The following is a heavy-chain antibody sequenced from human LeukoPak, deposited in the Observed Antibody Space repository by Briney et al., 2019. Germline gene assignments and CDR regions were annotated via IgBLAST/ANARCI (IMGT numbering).Heavy chain of an antibody. D-gene: IGHD3-10*01. CDR1: GYTFTSYG. Sequence: GASVKVSCKASGYTFTSYGIIWVRQAPGQGLEWMGGISVYIGKTEYSQKFLDRVTMTTDTSTSTAYMELRSLRSDDTAVYYCVRDWLPYYRSGAALDPWGQGTLVTVSS. J-gene: IGHJ5*02. V-gene: IGHV1-18*01. CDR3: VRDWLPYYRSGAALDP. CDR2: ISVYIGKT.